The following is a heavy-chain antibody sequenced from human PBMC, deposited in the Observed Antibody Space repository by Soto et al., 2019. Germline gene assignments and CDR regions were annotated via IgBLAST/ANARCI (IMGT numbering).Heavy chain of an antibody. Sequence: ASVKVSCKASGYTFTGYYMHWVRQAPGQGLEWMGWINPNSGGTNYAQKFQGWVTMTRDTSISTAYMELSRLRSDDTAVYYCAREPSMSVNLESRTSGMDVWGQGTTVTVYS. CDR1: GYTFTGYY. CDR3: AREPSMSVNLESRTSGMDV. J-gene: IGHJ6*02. D-gene: IGHD3-10*02. CDR2: INPNSGGT. V-gene: IGHV1-2*04.